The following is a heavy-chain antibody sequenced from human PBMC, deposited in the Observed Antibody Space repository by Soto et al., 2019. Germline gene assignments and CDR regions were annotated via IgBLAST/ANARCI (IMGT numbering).Heavy chain of an antibody. D-gene: IGHD6-13*01. J-gene: IGHJ6*03. CDR3: ASIAAAGRGGYSYYMDV. CDR2: INHSGST. CDR1: GGSFSGYY. V-gene: IGHV4-34*01. Sequence: PSETLSLTCAVYGGSFSGYYWSWIRQPPGKGLEWIGEINHSGSTNYNPSLKSRVTISVDTSKNQFSLKLSSVTAADTAVYYCASIAAAGRGGYSYYMDVWGKGTTVTVSS.